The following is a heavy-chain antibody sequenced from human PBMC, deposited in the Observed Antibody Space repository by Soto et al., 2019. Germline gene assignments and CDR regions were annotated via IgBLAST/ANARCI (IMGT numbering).Heavy chain of an antibody. CDR2: MSHDGSNK. Sequence: QVQLVESGGGVVQPGRSLRLSCAASGFSFSSYGMHWVRQAPGKGLEWVAVMSHDGSNKYFADSVMGRFTISRDNSKNTLYLQMSNLRTEDTAVYYCAKDLWPSGQLLSHLLDVWGQGTTVTVSS. D-gene: IGHD1-26*01. J-gene: IGHJ6*02. CDR3: AKDLWPSGQLLSHLLDV. CDR1: GFSFSSYG. V-gene: IGHV3-30*18.